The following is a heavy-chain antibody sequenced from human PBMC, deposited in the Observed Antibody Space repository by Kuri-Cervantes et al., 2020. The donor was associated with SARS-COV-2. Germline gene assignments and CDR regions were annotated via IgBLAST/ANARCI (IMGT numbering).Heavy chain of an antibody. CDR1: GYTFGNND. J-gene: IGHJ6*03. Sequence: ASVKVSCKASGYTFGNNDINWVRQAPGQGLEWVGWVNPDNGRAGFAEKFQGRVTISSDTSMNTVYLDLYSLRSGDTAVYYCARGVRGNWDSQHNYYYYMDGWGKGTTVTVSS. CDR3: ARGVRGNWDSQHNYYYYMDG. V-gene: IGHV1-8*01. D-gene: IGHD1-7*01. CDR2: VNPDNGRA.